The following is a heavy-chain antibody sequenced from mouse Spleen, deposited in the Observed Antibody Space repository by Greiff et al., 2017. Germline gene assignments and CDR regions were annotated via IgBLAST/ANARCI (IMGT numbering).Heavy chain of an antibody. CDR3: ARDLGGNYGNAMDY. CDR1: GYSITSGYY. V-gene: IGHV3-6*01. J-gene: IGHJ4*01. Sequence: EVQLQQSGPGLVKPSQSLSLTCSVTGYSITSGYYWNWIRQFPGNKLEWMGYISYDGSNNYNPSLKNRISITRDTSKNQFFLKLNSVTTEDTATYYCARDLGGNYGNAMDYWGQGTSVTVSS. D-gene: IGHD2-1*01. CDR2: ISYDGSN.